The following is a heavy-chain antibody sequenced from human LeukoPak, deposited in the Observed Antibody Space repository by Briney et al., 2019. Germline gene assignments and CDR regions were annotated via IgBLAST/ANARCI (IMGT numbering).Heavy chain of an antibody. CDR3: ARGGFDADYDLDS. Sequence: ASVKVSCKASGYTFTGYYMHWVRQAPGQGLEWMGWINPNSGGTNYAQKFQGRVTMTRDTSISTAYMELSSLRSEDTALYYCARGGFDADYDLDSWGQGTLVTVSS. D-gene: IGHD4-17*01. CDR2: INPNSGGT. V-gene: IGHV1-2*02. J-gene: IGHJ4*02. CDR1: GYTFTGYY.